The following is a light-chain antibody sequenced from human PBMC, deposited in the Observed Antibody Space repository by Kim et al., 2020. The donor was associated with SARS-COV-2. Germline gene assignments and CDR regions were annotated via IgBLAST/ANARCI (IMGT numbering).Light chain of an antibody. V-gene: IGKV3-11*01. CDR1: QSVSTY. CDR3: QQRSNWPPALT. Sequence: PGERDTLPCRASQSVSTYLSWYQQKPGQAPRLLIYDASNRATGVPARFSGSGSGTDFTLTISSLQSEDFAVYYCQQRSNWPPALTFGGGTKVDIK. J-gene: IGKJ4*01. CDR2: DAS.